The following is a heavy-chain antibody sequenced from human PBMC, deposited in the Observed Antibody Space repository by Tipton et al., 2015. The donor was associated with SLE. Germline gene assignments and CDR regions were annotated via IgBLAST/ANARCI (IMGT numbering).Heavy chain of an antibody. CDR1: GFTFSDYW. CDR3: ARGDSTYDH. D-gene: IGHD2-21*02. J-gene: IGHJ4*02. CDR2: IKEDGNDK. Sequence: LSLTCVTSGFTFSDYWMTWVRQAPGKGLEWVADIKEDGNDKYYVDSVKGRFTISRDNARKSLYLQMNSLRAEDTAVYYCARGDSTYDHWGQGTLVTVSS. V-gene: IGHV3-7*03.